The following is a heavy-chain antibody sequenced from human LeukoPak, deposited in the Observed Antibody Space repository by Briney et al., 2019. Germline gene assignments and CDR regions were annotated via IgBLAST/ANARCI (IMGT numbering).Heavy chain of an antibody. CDR1: GFTFSNYE. CDR2: ISSSGSPT. J-gene: IGHJ5*02. D-gene: IGHD3-22*01. V-gene: IGHV3-48*03. CDR3: ARGGSRYDSSGYYP. Sequence: AGGSLRPSCAASGFTFSNYELNWVRQAPGKGLEWISDISSSGSPTYYADSVKGRFTISRDNAKNSLSLQMNSLRAEDTAVYYCARGGSRYDSSGYYPWGQGTLVTVSS.